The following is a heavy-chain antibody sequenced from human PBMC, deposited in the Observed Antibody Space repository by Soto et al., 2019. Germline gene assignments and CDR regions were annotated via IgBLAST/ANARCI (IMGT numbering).Heavy chain of an antibody. CDR2: ISGSGGST. J-gene: IGHJ4*02. CDR3: AKDSVSGLY. D-gene: IGHD2-8*01. CDR1: GFTFSNYA. Sequence: LRLSFAASGFTFSNYAMTWVRQAPGKGLEWVSAISGSGGSTYYADSVKGRFTISRDNSKNTLYLQLDSLRAEDTAVYYCAKDSVSGLYWGQGTLVTVSS. V-gene: IGHV3-23*01.